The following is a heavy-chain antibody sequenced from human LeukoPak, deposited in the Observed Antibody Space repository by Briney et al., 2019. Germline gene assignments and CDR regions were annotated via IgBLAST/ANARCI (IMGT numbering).Heavy chain of an antibody. Sequence: PGGSLRLSCAASGFTFSSYSMNWVRQAPGKGLEWVSSISSSSSYIYYADSVKGRFTISRDNAKNSLYLQMNSLRAEDTAVYYCARGNYGLGYFDYWGHGTLVTVSS. J-gene: IGHJ4*01. CDR3: ARGNYGLGYFDY. CDR2: ISSSSSYI. V-gene: IGHV3-21*01. D-gene: IGHD3-10*01. CDR1: GFTFSSYS.